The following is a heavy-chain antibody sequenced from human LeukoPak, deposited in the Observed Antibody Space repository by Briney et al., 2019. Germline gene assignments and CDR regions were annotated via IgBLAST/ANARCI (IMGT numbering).Heavy chain of an antibody. D-gene: IGHD3-3*01. CDR2: IKQDGSEK. CDR1: GFSFSSYG. Sequence: PGGSLRLSCAASGFSFSSYGMHWVRQAPGKGLEWVANIKQDGSEKYYVDSVKGRFTISRDNAKNSLYLQMNSLRAEDTAVYYCARDLESNYDFWSGYEPSGFDIWGQGTMVTVSS. V-gene: IGHV3-7*01. CDR3: ARDLESNYDFWSGYEPSGFDI. J-gene: IGHJ3*02.